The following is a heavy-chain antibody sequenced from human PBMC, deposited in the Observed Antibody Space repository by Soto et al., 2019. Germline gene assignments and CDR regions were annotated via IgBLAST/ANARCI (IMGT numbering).Heavy chain of an antibody. CDR1: GYTFTNYG. V-gene: IGHV1-18*01. J-gene: IGHJ5*02. D-gene: IGHD3-10*01. CDR3: ARGVGSGSYYNQYSWFDP. CDR2: INVYNGNT. Sequence: QVQLVQSGGEVKKPGASVKVSCKASGYTFTNYGISWVRQAPGHGRERMGWINVYNGNTKYAQKVQGRVTMTTDTSTSTAYMELRSLRSDDTAVYYCARGVGSGSYYNQYSWFDPWGQGTLVTVSS.